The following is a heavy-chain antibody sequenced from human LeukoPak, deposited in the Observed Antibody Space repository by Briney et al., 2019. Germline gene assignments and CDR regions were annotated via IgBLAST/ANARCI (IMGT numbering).Heavy chain of an antibody. Sequence: GESLKISCKGSGYSFTSYWIGWVRQMPGKGLEWMGIIYPGDSDTRYSPSLQGQVTISADKSISTAYLQWSSLKASDTAMYYCARRYYYDSSGYYHLDYWGQGTLVTVSS. D-gene: IGHD3-22*01. J-gene: IGHJ4*02. CDR2: IYPGDSDT. V-gene: IGHV5-51*01. CDR3: ARRYYYDSSGYYHLDY. CDR1: GYSFTSYW.